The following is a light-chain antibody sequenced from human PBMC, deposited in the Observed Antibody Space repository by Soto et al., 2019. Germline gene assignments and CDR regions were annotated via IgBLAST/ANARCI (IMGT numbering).Light chain of an antibody. CDR2: AAS. Sequence: DVPVTQSPSSLSASVGDRVTITCRTSQVISNYFGWYQQKPGKAPKRLIYAASTLQSGVPSRFSGSGSGTEFTLTINSLQPEDFATYYCLQHDSYPRTF. J-gene: IGKJ1*01. CDR1: QVISNY. CDR3: LQHDSYPRT. V-gene: IGKV1-17*01.